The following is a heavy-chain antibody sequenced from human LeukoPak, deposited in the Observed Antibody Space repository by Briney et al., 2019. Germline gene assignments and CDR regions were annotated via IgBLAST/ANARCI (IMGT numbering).Heavy chain of an antibody. V-gene: IGHV4-38-2*02. J-gene: IGHJ4*02. CDR2: IYHSGST. CDR1: GYSISFGYY. CDR3: ARQGDYALPY. Sequence: SETLSLTCTVSGYSISFGYYWGWIRQPPGKGLEWIGSIYHSGSTYYNPSLKSRVTISVDTSKNQFSLKLSSVTAADTAVYYCARQGDYALPYWGQGTLVTVSS. D-gene: IGHD4-17*01.